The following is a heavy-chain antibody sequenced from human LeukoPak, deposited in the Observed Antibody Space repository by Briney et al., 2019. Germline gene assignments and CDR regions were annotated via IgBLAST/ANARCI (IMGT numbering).Heavy chain of an antibody. CDR1: GFTFSGYG. J-gene: IGHJ4*02. CDR2: ISYDGSHK. D-gene: IGHD2-21*02. V-gene: IGHV3-30*18. Sequence: GRSLRLSCAASGFTFSGYGMHWVRQAPGKGLEWVAVISYDGSHKYYADSVKGRFTISRDSSKNTLYLQMNSLRAEDTAVYYCAKDSCGGDCYSFDYWGQGTLVTVSS. CDR3: AKDSCGGDCYSFDY.